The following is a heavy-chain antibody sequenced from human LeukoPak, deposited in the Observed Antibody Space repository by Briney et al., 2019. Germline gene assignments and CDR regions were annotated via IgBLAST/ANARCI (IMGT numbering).Heavy chain of an antibody. CDR3: ARHVVGYCDGGSCPYYFDY. V-gene: IGHV4-59*08. Sequence: SETLSLTCTVHGHYISSYHWRSIRQPPGKGLEWIGYIYYSGSTSYNPSLKSRLTISVDPSKNHFSLKLSPVTAADAAVYYCARHVVGYCDGGSCPYYFDYWGQGTLVTVSS. D-gene: IGHD2-15*01. CDR2: IYYSGST. CDR1: GHYISSYH. J-gene: IGHJ4*02.